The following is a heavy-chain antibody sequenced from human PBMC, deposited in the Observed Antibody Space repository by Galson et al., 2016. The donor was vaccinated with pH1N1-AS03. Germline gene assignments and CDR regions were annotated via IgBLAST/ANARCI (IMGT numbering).Heavy chain of an antibody. CDR3: AKVRSSRNVLGAYDY. D-gene: IGHD3-10*01. Sequence: SLRLSCAASGFTFSNYGMSWVRQAPGKGLEWVSDISSGNTYHADSVKGRFTISRDDSKNTLYLQMNSLRAEDTAVYYCAKVRSSRNVLGAYDYWGQGTLVTVSS. CDR1: GFTFSNYG. J-gene: IGHJ4*02. CDR2: ISSGNT. V-gene: IGHV3-23*01.